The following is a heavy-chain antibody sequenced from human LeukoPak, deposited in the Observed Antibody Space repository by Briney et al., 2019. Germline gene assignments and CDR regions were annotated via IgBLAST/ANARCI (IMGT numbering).Heavy chain of an antibody. V-gene: IGHV4-61*09. D-gene: IGHD5-18*01. CDR3: ARGLHGYTYGYVPWELYYYMDV. CDR2: ISTSGST. J-gene: IGHJ6*03. CDR1: GGSINSGRYY. Sequence: PSETLSLTCTVSGGSINSGRYYWSWIRQPAGRGLEWIGHISTSGSTSYSPSLKSRVTISVDTSKNQFSLKMSSVSAADTAVYYCARGLHGYTYGYVPWELYYYMDVWDKGTTVTISS.